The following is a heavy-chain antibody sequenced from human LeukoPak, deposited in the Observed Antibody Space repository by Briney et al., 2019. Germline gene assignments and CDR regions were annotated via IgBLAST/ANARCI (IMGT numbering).Heavy chain of an antibody. J-gene: IGHJ4*02. Sequence: PGGSLRLSCAASGFTFSSYSMNWVRQAPGKGLEWVSSISSSSSYIYYADSVKGRFTISRDNAKNSLYLQMNSLRAEDTAVYYCARVWAYYDSSGGPGDYWGQGTLVTVSS. V-gene: IGHV3-21*04. CDR3: ARVWAYYDSSGGPGDY. D-gene: IGHD3-22*01. CDR1: GFTFSSYS. CDR2: ISSSSSYI.